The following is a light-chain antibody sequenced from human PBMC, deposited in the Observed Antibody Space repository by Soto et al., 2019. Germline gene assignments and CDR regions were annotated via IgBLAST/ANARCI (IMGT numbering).Light chain of an antibody. CDR1: SSNIGYNY. V-gene: IGLV1-51*01. CDR3: GTWDGSLSTVV. Sequence: QSVLTQPPSVSAAPGQKVTISCSGSSSNIGYNYVSWYQQLPGTAPKLLIYDNNKRPSGIPDRFSGSKSDTSATLGITGLQTGDEADYYCGTWDGSLSTVVFGGGTKVTVL. J-gene: IGLJ2*01. CDR2: DNN.